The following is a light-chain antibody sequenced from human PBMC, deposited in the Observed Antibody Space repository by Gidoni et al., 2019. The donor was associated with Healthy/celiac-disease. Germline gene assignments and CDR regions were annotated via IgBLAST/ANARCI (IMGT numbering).Light chain of an antibody. Sequence: DIQMTQSPSTLSAAVGDRVTITCLASQSISSWLAWYQQKPGKAPKLLIYKASSLESGVPSRFSGSGSGTEFTLTISSLQPDDFATYYCQQYNSYSWTFXQXTKVEIK. CDR3: QQYNSYSWT. J-gene: IGKJ1*01. V-gene: IGKV1-5*03. CDR1: QSISSW. CDR2: KAS.